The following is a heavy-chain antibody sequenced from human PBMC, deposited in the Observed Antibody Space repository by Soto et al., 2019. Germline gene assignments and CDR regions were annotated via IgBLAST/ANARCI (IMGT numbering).Heavy chain of an antibody. CDR3: ARGGVGYCSGGSCPHNWFDP. V-gene: IGHV1-18*01. D-gene: IGHD2-15*01. CDR1: GYTFSNYG. Sequence: ASVKVSCKASGYTFSNYGITWVLQAPGQGLEWMGWISPYNGNTNYAQKLQGRVTMTTVTSTSTAYMELRSLRSDDTAVYYCARGGVGYCSGGSCPHNWFDPWGQGSLVTVSS. J-gene: IGHJ5*02. CDR2: ISPYNGNT.